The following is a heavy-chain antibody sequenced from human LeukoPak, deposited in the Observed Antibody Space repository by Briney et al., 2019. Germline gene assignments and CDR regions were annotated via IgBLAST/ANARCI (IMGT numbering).Heavy chain of an antibody. CDR1: GGSFGDYY. CDR2: INHSGTT. CDR3: ASHYSSGSYRYTGSFDS. D-gene: IGHD3-16*02. V-gene: IGHV4-34*01. J-gene: IGHJ4*02. Sequence: SETLSLTCAVYGGSFGDYYWSWIRQPPGKGLEWIGEINHSGTTNYSPSLKSRVSISVDTSKNQFSLKLNSVTAADAAMYYCASHYSSGSYRYTGSFDSWGQGMLVNVSS.